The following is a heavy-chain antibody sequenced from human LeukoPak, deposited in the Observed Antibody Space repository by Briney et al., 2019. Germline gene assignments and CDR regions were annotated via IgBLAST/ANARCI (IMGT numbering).Heavy chain of an antibody. CDR1: GFVFRRYD. D-gene: IGHD1-26*01. Sequence: GGSLRLSFAAPGFVFRRYDMSWVRQAPGKGLEWVGRIKTKTDGGTTDYAAPVKGRFTISRDDSKNTLYLLMNSLKTEDTAVYYCTTEVVEGATDGTFDIWGQGTMVTVSS. CDR3: TTEVVEGATDGTFDI. J-gene: IGHJ3*02. V-gene: IGHV3-15*01. CDR2: IKTKTDGGTT.